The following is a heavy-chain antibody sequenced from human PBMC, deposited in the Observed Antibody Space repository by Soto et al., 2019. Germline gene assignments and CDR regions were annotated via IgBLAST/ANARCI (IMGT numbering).Heavy chain of an antibody. CDR2: IYYSGST. Sequence: PSETLSLTCAVSGGSISSGGYYWSWIRQPPGKGLEWIGYIYYSGSTNYNPSLKSRVTISVDTSKNQFSLKLSSVTAADTAVYYCARASFYYDFWSGYPRSNWFDPWGQGTLVTVSS. D-gene: IGHD3-3*01. J-gene: IGHJ5*02. CDR3: ARASFYYDFWSGYPRSNWFDP. V-gene: IGHV4-61*08. CDR1: GGSISSGGYY.